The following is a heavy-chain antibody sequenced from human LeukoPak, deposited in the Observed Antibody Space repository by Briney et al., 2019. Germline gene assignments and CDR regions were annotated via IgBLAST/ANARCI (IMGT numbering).Heavy chain of an antibody. Sequence: PSETLSLTCTVSGGSISGSTYYWGWIRQPPGKGLQWIGSIYNSGSTDYNPSLKSRVTISVDTSKNQFSLKLSSVTAADTAVYYCARDNGPYYTTGFSIWGQGTMVTVSS. D-gene: IGHD2-8*01. J-gene: IGHJ3*02. CDR2: IYNSGST. CDR1: GGSISGSTYY. CDR3: ARDNGPYYTTGFSI. V-gene: IGHV4-39*07.